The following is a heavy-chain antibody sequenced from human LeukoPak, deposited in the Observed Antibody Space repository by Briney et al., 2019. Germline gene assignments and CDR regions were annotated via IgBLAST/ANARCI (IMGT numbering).Heavy chain of an antibody. CDR2: ISWNSGSI. CDR1: GFTFDDYA. CDR3: AKSLSSSLYYYYMDV. D-gene: IGHD6-6*01. J-gene: IGHJ6*03. Sequence: GGSLRLSCAASGFTFDDYAMHWVRQAPGKGLEWVSGISWNSGSIGYADSVKGRFTISRDNAKNSLYLQMDSLRAEDMALYYCAKSLSSSLYYYYMDVWGKGTTVTVSS. V-gene: IGHV3-9*03.